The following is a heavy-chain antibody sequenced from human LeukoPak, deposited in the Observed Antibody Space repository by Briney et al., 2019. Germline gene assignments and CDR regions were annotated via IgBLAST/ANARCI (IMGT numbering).Heavy chain of an antibody. CDR2: ISSRGSAT. D-gene: IGHD6-19*01. CDR3: ARESSGRNRFPHYYYYMDV. Sequence: QSGGSLRLSCAASGFTFSDYGMTWVRQAPGKGLEWVSAISSRGSATFYADSVKGRFTISRDNAKNSLYLQMNSLIAEDTAVYYCARESSGRNRFPHYYYYMDVWGKGTTVTISS. CDR1: GFTFSDYG. V-gene: IGHV3-23*01. J-gene: IGHJ6*03.